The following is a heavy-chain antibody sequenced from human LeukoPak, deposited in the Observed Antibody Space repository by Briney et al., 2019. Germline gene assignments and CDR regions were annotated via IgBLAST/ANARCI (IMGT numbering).Heavy chain of an antibody. CDR2: ISGSGGST. D-gene: IGHD5-12*01. V-gene: IGHV3-23*01. J-gene: IGHJ4*02. CDR1: GFTFDNYR. Sequence: GGSLRLSCAASGFTFDNYRMSWVRQAPGKGLEWVSAISGSGGSTYYADSVKGRFTISRDNSKNTLYLQMNSLRAEDTAIYYCAKDLEGIVATIDFDYWGQGTLVTVSS. CDR3: AKDLEGIVATIDFDY.